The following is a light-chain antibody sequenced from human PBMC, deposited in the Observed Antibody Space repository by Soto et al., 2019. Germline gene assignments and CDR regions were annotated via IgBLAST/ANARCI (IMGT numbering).Light chain of an antibody. Sequence: DIQVTQSPSSLSASVGDRVTITCRASQSISKYVNWFQQNPGKAPKLLIYAASSLQSGVPSRFSGSGSGTDFSLTISSLEPEDFAVYYCQQRSHWPRTFGQGTKVEIK. V-gene: IGKV1-39*01. J-gene: IGKJ1*01. CDR1: QSISKY. CDR2: AAS. CDR3: QQRSHWPRT.